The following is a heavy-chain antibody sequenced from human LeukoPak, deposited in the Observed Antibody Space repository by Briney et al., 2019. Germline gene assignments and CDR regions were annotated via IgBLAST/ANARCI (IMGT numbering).Heavy chain of an antibody. D-gene: IGHD3-22*01. V-gene: IGHV3-21*01. CDR2: ISSSSSYI. Sequence: GGSLRLSCAASGFTFSSYSMNWVRQAPGKGLEWVSSISSSSSYIYYADSVKGRFTISRDNAKNSLYLQMNSLRAEDTAVYYCARDEPYYYDSSGLFDYWGQGTLVTVSS. CDR1: GFTFSSYS. CDR3: ARDEPYYYDSSGLFDY. J-gene: IGHJ4*02.